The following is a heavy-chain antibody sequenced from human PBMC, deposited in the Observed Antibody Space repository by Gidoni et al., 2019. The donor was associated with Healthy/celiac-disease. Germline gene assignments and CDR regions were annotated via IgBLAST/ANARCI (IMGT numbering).Heavy chain of an antibody. CDR1: GFTFSSYS. V-gene: IGHV3-21*01. D-gene: IGHD1-1*01. Sequence: EVQLVESGGGLVKPGGSLRLYCAASGFTFSSYSMNWVRQAPGKGLGWVSSISGSSSYIYYADSVKGRFTISRDNAKNSLYLQMNSLRAEDTAVYYCARDLAGKGGPYYYYGMDVWGQGTTVTVSS. J-gene: IGHJ6*02. CDR3: ARDLAGKGGPYYYYGMDV. CDR2: ISGSSSYI.